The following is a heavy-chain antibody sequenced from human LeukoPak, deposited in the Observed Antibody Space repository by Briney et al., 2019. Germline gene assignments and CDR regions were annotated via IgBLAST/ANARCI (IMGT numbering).Heavy chain of an antibody. CDR2: IYHSGST. Sequence: PSETLSLTCTVSGVSISSGGYYWSWIRQPPGKGLEWIGYIYHSGSTYYNPSLKSRVTISVDRSKNQFSLKLSSVTAADTAVYYCASGWKQWLSRGAEYFQHWGQGTLVTVSS. CDR1: GVSISSGGYY. V-gene: IGHV4-30-2*01. CDR3: ASGWKQWLSRGAEYFQH. J-gene: IGHJ1*01. D-gene: IGHD6-19*01.